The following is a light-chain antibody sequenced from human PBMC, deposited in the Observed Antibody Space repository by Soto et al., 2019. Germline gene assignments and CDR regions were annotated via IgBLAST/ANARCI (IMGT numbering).Light chain of an antibody. CDR2: DAS. J-gene: IGKJ5*01. V-gene: IGKV3-11*01. CDR1: QSVGNY. Sequence: EIVLTQSPATLSLSPGERATVSCRASQSVGNYLLWHQQKPGQAPRVLIYDASNRAAGIPARFSGSGSGTDFTLTISSLEPEDFAVYNCQQRSSWPITFGQGTRLEIK. CDR3: QQRSSWPIT.